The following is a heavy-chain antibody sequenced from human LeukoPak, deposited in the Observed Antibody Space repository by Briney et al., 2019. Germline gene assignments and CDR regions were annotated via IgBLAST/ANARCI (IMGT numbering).Heavy chain of an antibody. CDR3: ARGRSYGHY. J-gene: IGHJ4*02. D-gene: IGHD5-18*01. CDR2: IYYSGST. Sequence: PSETLSLTCTVSGGSISSYYWSWIRQPPGKGLEWIGYIYYSGSTNYNPSLKSRVTISVDTSKNQFSLKLSSVTAADTAVYYCARGRSYGHYWGQGTLVTVSS. V-gene: IGHV4-59*01. CDR1: GGSISSYY.